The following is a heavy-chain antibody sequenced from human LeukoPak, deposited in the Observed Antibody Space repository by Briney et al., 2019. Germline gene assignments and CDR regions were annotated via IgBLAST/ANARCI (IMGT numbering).Heavy chain of an antibody. D-gene: IGHD7-27*01. CDR3: ARARLRCDNWGCSRDAFDI. J-gene: IGHJ3*02. V-gene: IGHV1-46*01. CDR2: INPSGGST. CDR1: GYTFTSYY. Sequence: ASVTVSCKASGYTFTSYYMHWVRQAPGQGLEWMGIINPSGGSTRYAQKFQGRVTITRDTSTSTVYMELSSLRSEDTAVYYCARARLRCDNWGCSRDAFDIWGQGTMVTVSS.